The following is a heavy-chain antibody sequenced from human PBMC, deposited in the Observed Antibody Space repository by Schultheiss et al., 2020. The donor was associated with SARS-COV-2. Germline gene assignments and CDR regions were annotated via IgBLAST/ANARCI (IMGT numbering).Heavy chain of an antibody. CDR3: AKIDRLGVVIIVPPDY. CDR2: ISYDGSNK. Sequence: GESLKISCEASGFTFSNYGMHWVRQAPGKGLEWVAVISYDGSNKYYGDSVKGRFTISRDNSKNTLYLQMNNLSVEDTAVYHCAKIDRLGVVIIVPPDYWGQGTLVTVSS. D-gene: IGHD3-3*01. V-gene: IGHV3-30*18. CDR1: GFTFSNYG. J-gene: IGHJ4*02.